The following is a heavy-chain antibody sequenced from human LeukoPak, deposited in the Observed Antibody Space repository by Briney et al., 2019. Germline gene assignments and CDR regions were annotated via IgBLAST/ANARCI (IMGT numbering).Heavy chain of an antibody. CDR3: AKAVYSSAWSDLDY. CDR2: ISVDGGST. Sequence: GGSLRLSCAASGFTFDDYAMHWVRQAPGKGLEWVSLISVDGGSTYYADSVKGRFTVSRDTSKTSLYLPMNSLRTEDTAFYYCAKAVYSSAWSDLDYWGQGTLVTVSS. D-gene: IGHD6-19*01. J-gene: IGHJ4*02. V-gene: IGHV3-43*02. CDR1: GFTFDDYA.